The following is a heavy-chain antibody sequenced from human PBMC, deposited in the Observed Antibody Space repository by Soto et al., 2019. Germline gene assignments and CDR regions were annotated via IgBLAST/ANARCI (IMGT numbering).Heavy chain of an antibody. CDR1: GYIFASYG. V-gene: IGHV1-3*01. CDR3: ASGALIRLAEN. J-gene: IGHJ4*02. Sequence: ASVKVSCKASGYIFASYGISWVRQAPGQRLEWMGWINAGNGNTKYSQKFQGRVTITRDTSASTAYMELSSLRSEDTAVYYCASGALIRLAENWGQGTLVTVSS. CDR2: INAGNGNT. D-gene: IGHD3-3*01.